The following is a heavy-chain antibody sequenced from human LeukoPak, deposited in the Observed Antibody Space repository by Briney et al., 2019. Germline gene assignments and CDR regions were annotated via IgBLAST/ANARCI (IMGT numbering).Heavy chain of an antibody. D-gene: IGHD6-6*01. J-gene: IGHJ4*02. CDR2: ISSSSRDI. CDR1: GFTFSSQS. CDR3: AAAEYSSSSGGY. Sequence: PGGSLRLSCAASGFTFSSQSMDRVRQAPGKGLEWVSSISSSSRDIYYADSVKGRFTISRDNAKNSLYLQMNSLRVEDTAVYYCAAAEYSSSSGGYWGQGTLVTVSS. V-gene: IGHV3-21*01.